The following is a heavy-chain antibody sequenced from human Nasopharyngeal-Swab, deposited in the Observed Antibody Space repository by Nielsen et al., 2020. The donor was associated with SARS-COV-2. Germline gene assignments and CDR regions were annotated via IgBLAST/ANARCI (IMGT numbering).Heavy chain of an antibody. CDR3: ARVYCSSTSCYYAMDV. V-gene: IGHV3-21*01. CDR2: ISSSSSYI. D-gene: IGHD2-2*01. CDR1: GCTFSSYS. J-gene: IGHJ6*02. Sequence: GESLKISCAASGCTFSSYSMNWVRQAPGKGLEWVSSISSSSSYIYYADSVKGRFTISRDNAKKSLYLQMNSLRAEDTAVYYCARVYCSSTSCYYAMDVWGQGTTVTVSS.